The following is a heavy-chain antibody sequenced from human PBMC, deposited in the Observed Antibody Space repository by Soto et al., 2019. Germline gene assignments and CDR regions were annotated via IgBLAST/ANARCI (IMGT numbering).Heavy chain of an antibody. CDR1: GHSFTSGSYY. V-gene: IGHV4-61*03. CDR2: ISYTGRT. J-gene: IGHJ6*02. CDR3: AREWGLLPYYVMNV. Sequence: PSESLSHTGIVSGHSFTSGSYYWTWLRQPPGKGLEWIGYISYTGRTKYNPSLQSRVTISVDTSKNDFSLNLSSVTAADTAVYFCAREWGLLPYYVMNVWGHGTAVTVSS. D-gene: IGHD7-27*01.